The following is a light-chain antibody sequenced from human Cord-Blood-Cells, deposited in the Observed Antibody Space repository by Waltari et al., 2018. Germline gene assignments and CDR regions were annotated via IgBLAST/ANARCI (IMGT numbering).Light chain of an antibody. J-gene: IGLJ1*01. V-gene: IGLV2-14*03. CDR3: SSYTSSSTLYV. CDR2: DVI. Sequence: QSALTQPASVSGSPGQSLTISCPGTSSDVGGYNYVSWYQQHPGKAPKLMIYDVINRPSGVSNRFSGSKSGNTASLTISGLQAEDEADYYCSSYTSSSTLYVFGTGTKVTVL. CDR1: SSDVGGYNY.